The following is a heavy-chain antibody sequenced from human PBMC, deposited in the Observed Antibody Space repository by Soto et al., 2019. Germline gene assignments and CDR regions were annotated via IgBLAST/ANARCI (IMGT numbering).Heavy chain of an antibody. Sequence: EVQLVESGGGLVQPGGSLRLSCAASGFTFSSYWMSWVRQAPGKGLEWVANIKQDGSEKYYVDSLKGRFTISRDNAKNSLYLQMNSLRAEDTAVYYCARVDYDYIWGSYRPYDYWGQGNLVTVSS. CDR2: IKQDGSEK. CDR3: ARVDYDYIWGSYRPYDY. J-gene: IGHJ4*02. V-gene: IGHV3-7*01. D-gene: IGHD3-16*02. CDR1: GFTFSSYW.